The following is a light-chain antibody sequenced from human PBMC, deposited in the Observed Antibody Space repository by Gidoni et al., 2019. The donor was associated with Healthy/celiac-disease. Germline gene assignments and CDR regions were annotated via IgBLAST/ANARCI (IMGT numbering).Light chain of an antibody. J-gene: IGKJ1*01. CDR1: QSVSSSY. CDR3: QQYAA. Sequence: EIVLTQSPGTLSLSPGERATLSCRASQSVSSSYLAWYQQKPGQAPRLLIYGASSRATGIPDRFSGSGSGTSFTLTISSLEPEDFAVYSCQQYAAFGQGTKVEIK. CDR2: GAS. V-gene: IGKV3-20*01.